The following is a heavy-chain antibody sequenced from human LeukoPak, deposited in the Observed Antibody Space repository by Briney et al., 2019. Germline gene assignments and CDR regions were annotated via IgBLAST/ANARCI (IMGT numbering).Heavy chain of an antibody. J-gene: IGHJ4*02. CDR1: GFTFSSYW. D-gene: IGHD3-10*01. V-gene: IGHV3-7*03. CDR3: ARGGVDYYGSGTYYLMYYFDN. Sequence: PGGSLRLSCAASGFTFSSYWMSWVRQAPGKGLEWVANIKQDGSEKYYVDSVKGRFTISRDDPHNTLYLQMNSLRAEDTAVYFCARGGVDYYGSGTYYLMYYFDNWGQGALVTVSS. CDR2: IKQDGSEK.